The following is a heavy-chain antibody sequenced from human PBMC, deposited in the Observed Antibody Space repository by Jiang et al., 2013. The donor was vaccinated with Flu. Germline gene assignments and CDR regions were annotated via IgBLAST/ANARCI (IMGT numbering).Heavy chain of an antibody. J-gene: IGHJ3*02. Sequence: WVSSISSSSSYIYYADSVKGRFTISRDNAKNSLYLQMNSLRAEDTAVYYCAREQGLLWSSGSNDAFDIWGQGTMVTVSS. V-gene: IGHV3-21*01. CDR3: AREQGLLWSSGSNDAFDI. CDR2: ISSSSSYI. D-gene: IGHD6-19*01.